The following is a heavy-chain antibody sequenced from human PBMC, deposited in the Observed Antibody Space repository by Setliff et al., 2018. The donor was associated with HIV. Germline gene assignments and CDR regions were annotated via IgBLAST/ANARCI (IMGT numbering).Heavy chain of an antibody. CDR1: GGSISSRY. CDR2: LYYNGNT. J-gene: IGHJ4*02. CDR3: ARERPQSHFFDY. Sequence: PSETLSLTCTVSGGSISSRYWSWIRLPPGKGLEWIGTLYYNGNTNSNPSLKSRVTISGDTSKNLFSLKLSSVTAADTAVYYCARERPQSHFFDYWGKGTLVTVSS. V-gene: IGHV4-59*11. D-gene: IGHD6-19*01.